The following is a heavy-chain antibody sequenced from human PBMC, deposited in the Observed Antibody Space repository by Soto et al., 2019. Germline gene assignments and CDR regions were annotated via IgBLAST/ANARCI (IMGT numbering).Heavy chain of an antibody. CDR2: ISYDGSNK. Sequence: GGSLRLSCAASGFTFSSYGMHWVRQAPGKGLEWVAVISYDGSNKYYADSVKGRFTISRDNSKNSLYLQMNSLRAEDTAVYYCARDQSDYGVYDAFDIWGQGTMVTVSS. V-gene: IGHV3-30*03. CDR1: GFTFSSYG. D-gene: IGHD4-17*01. J-gene: IGHJ3*02. CDR3: ARDQSDYGVYDAFDI.